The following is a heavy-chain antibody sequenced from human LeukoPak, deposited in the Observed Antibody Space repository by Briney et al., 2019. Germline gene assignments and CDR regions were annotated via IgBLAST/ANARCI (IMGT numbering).Heavy chain of an antibody. CDR1: GFTFSSNA. J-gene: IGHJ3*02. CDR2: ISFDGSNN. D-gene: IGHD3-16*01. Sequence: GGSLRLSCEASGFTFSSNAMHWVRQVPGKGLEWVAVISFDGSNNYYSDSVKGRFTISRDNSKNTLYLQMNSLRAEDTAVYYCARDLRAWGPWDAFDIWGQGTMVTVSS. V-gene: IGHV3-30*04. CDR3: ARDLRAWGPWDAFDI.